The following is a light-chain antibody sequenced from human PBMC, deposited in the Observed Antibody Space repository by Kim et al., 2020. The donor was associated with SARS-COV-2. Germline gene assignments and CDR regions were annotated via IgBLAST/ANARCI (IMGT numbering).Light chain of an antibody. J-gene: IGLJ2*01. CDR3: SSSANSSTLV. Sequence: QSVLTQPPSVSGSPGQSVTISCTGTSSDIGSYTRVSWYQQPPGTAPKLMIYEVNNRPSGVPDRFSGSKSGNTASLTISELQAEDEADYYCSSSANSSTLVFGGGTQLTVL. CDR2: EVN. V-gene: IGLV2-18*02. CDR1: SSDIGSYTR.